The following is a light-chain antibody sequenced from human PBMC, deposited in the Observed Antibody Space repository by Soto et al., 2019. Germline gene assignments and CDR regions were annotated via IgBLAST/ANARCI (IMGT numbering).Light chain of an antibody. CDR3: SSYTSTNTLI. V-gene: IGLV2-14*01. J-gene: IGLJ2*01. CDR2: DVS. Sequence: QSVLTQPASVSGSPGQSITISCTGTSSDVGSYNYVSWYQQNPGKAPKLIIHDVSNRPSGFSNRFSGSKSGNTASLTISGLQAEDEANYYCSSYTSTNTLIFGGGTKVTVL. CDR1: SSDVGSYNY.